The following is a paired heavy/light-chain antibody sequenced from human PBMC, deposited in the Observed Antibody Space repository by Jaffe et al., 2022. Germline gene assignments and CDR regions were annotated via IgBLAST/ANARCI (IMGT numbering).Heavy chain of an antibody. CDR3: ARDGYYDFWSGYYREYYYYYYMDV. V-gene: IGHV1-18*01. CDR1: GYTFTSYG. J-gene: IGHJ6*03. CDR2: ISAYNGNT. Sequence: QVQLVQSGAEVKKPGASVKVSCKASGYTFTSYGISWVRQAPGQGLEWMGWISAYNGNTNYAQKLQGRVTMTTDTSTSTAYMELRSLRSDDTAVYYCARDGYYDFWSGYYREYYYYYYMDVWGKGTTVTVSS. D-gene: IGHD3-3*01.
Light chain of an antibody. J-gene: IGLJ2*01. V-gene: IGLV2-8*01. CDR1: SSDVGGYNY. CDR3: SSYAGSNNL. Sequence: QSALTQPPSASGSPGQSVTISCTGTSSDVGGYNYVSWYQQHPGKAPKLMIYEVSKRPSGVPDRFSGSKSGNTASLTVSGLQAEDEADYYCSSYAGSNNLFGGGTKLTVL. CDR2: EVS.